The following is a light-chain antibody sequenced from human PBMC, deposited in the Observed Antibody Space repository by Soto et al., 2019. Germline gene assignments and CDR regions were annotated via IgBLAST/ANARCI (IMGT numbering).Light chain of an antibody. CDR3: QQLET. V-gene: IGKV3-20*01. CDR1: QSISSSY. J-gene: IGKJ2*01. CDR2: GAS. Sequence: EIVLTQSPGTLSLSPGERATLSCRASQSISSSYLAWYQQKPGQAPRLIIYGASSRATGIPDRFSGSVSGTDFTLTISRLEPEDFAVYYCQQLETFGQGTKLEIK.